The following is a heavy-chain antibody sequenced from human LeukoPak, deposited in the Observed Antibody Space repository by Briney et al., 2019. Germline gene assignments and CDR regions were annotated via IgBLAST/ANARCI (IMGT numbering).Heavy chain of an antibody. Sequence: GGSLRLSCAASGFTFSSYAMSWVRQAPGKGLEWVSRINSDGSSTNYADSVKGRFTISRDNAKNTPYLQMNRLRAEDTAVYYCARVRGYNYGYNYWGQGTLVTVSS. CDR1: GFTFSSYA. V-gene: IGHV3-74*01. CDR2: INSDGSST. J-gene: IGHJ4*02. CDR3: ARVRGYNYGYNY. D-gene: IGHD5-18*01.